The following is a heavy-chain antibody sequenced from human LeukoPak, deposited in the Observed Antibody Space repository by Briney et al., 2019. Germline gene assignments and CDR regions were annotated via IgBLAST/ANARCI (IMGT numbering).Heavy chain of an antibody. V-gene: IGHV3-33*01. CDR1: GFTFSSYG. CDR3: ARGQLATYYFDY. J-gene: IGHJ4*02. CDR2: IWYDGSNK. Sequence: PGRSLRLSCAASGFTFSSYGMHWDRQAPGKGLEWVAVIWYDGSNKYYADSVKGRFTISRDNSKNTLYLQMNSLRAEDTAVYYCARGQLATYYFDYWGQGTLVTVSS. D-gene: IGHD6-6*01.